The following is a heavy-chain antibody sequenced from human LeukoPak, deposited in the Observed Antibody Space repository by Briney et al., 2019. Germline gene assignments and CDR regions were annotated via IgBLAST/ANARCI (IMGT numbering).Heavy chain of an antibody. J-gene: IGHJ4*02. Sequence: PSETLSLTCAISGGSISGTPYYWGWIRQPPGKGLEWIGSIHYSGSTYYNPSLKSRLTISVDTSKNQFSLKLSSVTAADTAVYYCARASTIFGHFAYWGRGTLVTVSS. CDR1: GGSISGTPYY. CDR2: IHYSGST. CDR3: ARASTIFGHFAY. D-gene: IGHD3-3*01. V-gene: IGHV4-39*07.